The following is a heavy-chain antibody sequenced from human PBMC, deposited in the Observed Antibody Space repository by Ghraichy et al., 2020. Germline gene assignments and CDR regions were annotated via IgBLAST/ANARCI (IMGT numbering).Heavy chain of an antibody. V-gene: IGHV1-18*01. CDR1: GYTFTSYG. Sequence: ASVKVSCKASGYTFTSYGISWVRQAPGQGLEWMGWISAYNGNTNYAQKLQGRVTMTTDTSTSTAYMELRSLRSDDTAVYYCARDELSAIFGVVITNYYYYGMYVWGQGTTFTVAS. D-gene: IGHD3-3*01. J-gene: IGHJ6*01. CDR2: ISAYNGNT. CDR3: ARDELSAIFGVVITNYYYYGMYV.